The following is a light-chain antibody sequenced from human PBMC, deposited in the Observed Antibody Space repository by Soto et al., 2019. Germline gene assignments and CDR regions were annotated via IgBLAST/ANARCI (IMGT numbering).Light chain of an antibody. Sequence: EIVLTHSPGTLSFSPWERATLSCRASQSVSRNYLVWYQQKPGQAPRLLIYGASSRATGIPDRFSGSGSGTDFTLTISSLQPDDFATYYCQNYNSYSEAFGQGTKVDIK. CDR2: GAS. CDR3: QNYNSYSEA. CDR1: QSVSRNY. V-gene: IGKV3-20*01. J-gene: IGKJ1*01.